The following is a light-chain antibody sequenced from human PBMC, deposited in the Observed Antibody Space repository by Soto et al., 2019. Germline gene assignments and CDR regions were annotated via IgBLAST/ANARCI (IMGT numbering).Light chain of an antibody. CDR3: QQYSSSPPIT. CDR1: QSVTNSY. J-gene: IGKJ5*01. Sequence: EIVLTQSPGTLSLSPGEGATLSCRASQSVTNSYLAWYQQKPGQAPRLLIYGASSRATGIPDRFSGSGSETDFTLTISRLDPEDFAVYYCQQYSSSPPITFGQGTRLEIK. V-gene: IGKV3-20*01. CDR2: GAS.